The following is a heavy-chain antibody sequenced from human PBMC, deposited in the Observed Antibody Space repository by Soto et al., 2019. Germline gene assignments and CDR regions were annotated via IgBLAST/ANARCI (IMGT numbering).Heavy chain of an antibody. CDR1: AFTFNNFP. J-gene: IGHJ6*02. CDR3: AREKCSSTSCNHGMDV. CDR2: ITTTSTYK. D-gene: IGHD2-2*01. V-gene: IGHV3-21*01. Sequence: EVQLVESGGGLGKPGGSLRLSCVASAFTFNNFPFHWVCQPLGKGLRWLASITTTSTYKYYADSVKGRFSISRDNAKNSLYLELTNLRSEDTAVYYCAREKCSSTSCNHGMDVWGLGTTVTVSS.